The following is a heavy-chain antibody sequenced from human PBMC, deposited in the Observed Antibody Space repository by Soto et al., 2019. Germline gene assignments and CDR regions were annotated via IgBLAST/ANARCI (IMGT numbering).Heavy chain of an antibody. V-gene: IGHV4-34*01. D-gene: IGHD3-3*01. CDR3: ARNGHWSGYYIRRDNWFDP. CDR2: INHSGST. CDR1: GGSFSGYY. Sequence: SETLSLTCAVYGGSFSGYYWSWIRQPPGKGLEWIGEINHSGSTNYNPSLKSRVTISVDTSKNQFSLKLSSVTAADTAVYYCARNGHWSGYYIRRDNWFDPWGQGTLVTVSS. J-gene: IGHJ5*02.